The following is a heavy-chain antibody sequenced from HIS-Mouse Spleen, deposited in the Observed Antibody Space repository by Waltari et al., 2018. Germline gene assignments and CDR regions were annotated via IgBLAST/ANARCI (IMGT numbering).Heavy chain of an antibody. J-gene: IGHJ4*02. V-gene: IGHV4-39*07. CDR2: IYYSGST. D-gene: IGHD6-13*01. Sequence: QLQLQESGPGLVKPSETLSLTCTCPGGPISSSSYHWGWIRQPPGKGLEWIGSIYYSGSTYYNPSLKSRVTISVDTSKNQFSLKLSSVTAADTAVYYCARLTAAGTYWGQGTLVTVSS. CDR3: ARLTAAGTY. CDR1: GGPISSSSYH.